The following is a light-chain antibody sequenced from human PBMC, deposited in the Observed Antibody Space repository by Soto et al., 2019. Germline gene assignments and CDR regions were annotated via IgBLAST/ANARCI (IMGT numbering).Light chain of an antibody. J-gene: IGKJ2*01. CDR1: QIVTSS. V-gene: IGKV3-11*01. Sequence: EIVLTQSPATLSLSPGTGATLSCRASQIVTSSLAWYQQRPGQAPRLLIYDTFTRATGIPARFSAKGAGTDFTLTISSLEPEDSAVCCCQLRSDWPPTYTFGQGTKVE. CDR3: QLRSDWPPTYT. CDR2: DTF.